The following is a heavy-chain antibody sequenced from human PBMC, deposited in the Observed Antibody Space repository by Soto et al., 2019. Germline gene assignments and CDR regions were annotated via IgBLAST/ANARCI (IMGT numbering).Heavy chain of an antibody. CDR3: AKDMVHCTSTRCARYFET. CDR1: KFTFSTYA. CDR2: ISGSGDNT. J-gene: IGHJ4*02. Sequence: EVQLLESGGGLVQRGGSLRLSCAASKFTFSTYAMTWVRQAPGKGLEWVSDISGSGDNTYYADSVKGRFTISRDNSKSTLSLQMNSLRAEDTAVYYCAKDMVHCTSTRCARYFETWGRGTLVTVSS. V-gene: IGHV3-23*01. D-gene: IGHD2-2*01.